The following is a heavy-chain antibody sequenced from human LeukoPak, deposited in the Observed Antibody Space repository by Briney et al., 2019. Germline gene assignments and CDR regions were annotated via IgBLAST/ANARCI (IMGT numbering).Heavy chain of an antibody. CDR1: GGSISSYY. J-gene: IGHJ4*02. D-gene: IGHD2-15*01. CDR2: IYYSGST. V-gene: IGHV4-59*08. Sequence: SETLSLTCTVSGGSISSYYWSWIRQPPGKGLEWIGYIYYSGSTNYNPSLKSRVTISVDTSKNQFSLKLSSVTAADTAVYYCARHGLPEYYFDYWGQGTLVTVSS. CDR3: ARHGLPEYYFDY.